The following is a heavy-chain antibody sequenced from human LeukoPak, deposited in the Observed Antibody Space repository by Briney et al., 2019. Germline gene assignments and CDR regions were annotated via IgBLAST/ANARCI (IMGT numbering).Heavy chain of an antibody. V-gene: IGHV3-11*01. CDR2: ISKNGKTI. CDR1: GFTFSNYY. J-gene: IGHJ5*02. Sequence: GGSLRLSCAASGFTFSNYYMSWIRQAPGKGLEWLSYISKNGKTIYYADSVKGRFTISRDNARKSVYLQMNSLRAEDTAVYYCATTGLLGDIPWGQGTLVTVSS. D-gene: IGHD2-21*01. CDR3: ATTGLLGDIP.